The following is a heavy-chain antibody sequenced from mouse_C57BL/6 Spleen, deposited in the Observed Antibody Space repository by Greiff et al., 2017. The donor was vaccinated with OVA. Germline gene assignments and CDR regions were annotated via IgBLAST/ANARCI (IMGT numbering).Heavy chain of an antibody. CDR2: LWSGGST. D-gene: IGHD2-4*01. Sequence: QVQLQQSGPGLVQPSQSLSITCTVSGFSLTSYGVHWVRQSPGKGLEWLGVLWSGGSTDYNAAFITRLSISKDNSKCQVFFKMNSLQADDTAIYYCASDYDAWFAYWGQGTLVTVSA. CDR1: GFSLTSYG. V-gene: IGHV2-2*01. J-gene: IGHJ3*01. CDR3: ASDYDAWFAY.